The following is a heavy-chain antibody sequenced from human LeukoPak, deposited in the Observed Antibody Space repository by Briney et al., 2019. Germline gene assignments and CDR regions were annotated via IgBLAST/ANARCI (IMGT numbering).Heavy chain of an antibody. CDR2: IKQDGSEK. J-gene: IGHJ5*02. D-gene: IGHD2-2*02. V-gene: IGHV3-7*01. Sequence: GGSLRLSCAASGFTFSSYWMSWVRQAPGKGLEWVANIKQDGSEKYYVDSVKGRFTISKDNAKNSLYLQMNSVRAEDTAVYYCATHIVVVPAAIGWFDPWGQGTLVTVSS. CDR3: ATHIVVVPAAIGWFDP. CDR1: GFTFSSYW.